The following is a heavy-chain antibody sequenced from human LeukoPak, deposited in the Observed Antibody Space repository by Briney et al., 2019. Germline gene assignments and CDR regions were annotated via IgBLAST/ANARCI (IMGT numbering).Heavy chain of an antibody. CDR2: IRYDGSNK. CDR1: GFTFSSYG. Sequence: AGGSLRLSCAASGFTFSSYGMHWVRQAPGKGLEWVAFIRYDGSNKYYADSVKGRFTISRDNSKNTLYLQMNSLRAEDTAVYYCAKAPRGYYYMDVWGKGTTVTVSS. J-gene: IGHJ6*03. CDR3: AKAPRGYYYMDV. V-gene: IGHV3-30*02.